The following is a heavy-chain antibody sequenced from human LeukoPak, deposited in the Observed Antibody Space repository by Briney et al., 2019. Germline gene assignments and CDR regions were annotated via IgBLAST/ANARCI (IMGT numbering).Heavy chain of an antibody. CDR2: FNPNSGGT. D-gene: IGHD1-26*01. J-gene: IGHJ4*02. Sequence: GASVKVSCKASGYTFTGYYMHWVRQAPGQGLEWMGWFNPNSGGTNYAQKFQGRVTMTRDTSISTAYMELSRLRSDDTAVYYCARAEIVQAGVDYWGQGTLVTVSS. V-gene: IGHV1-2*02. CDR1: GYTFTGYY. CDR3: ARAEIVQAGVDY.